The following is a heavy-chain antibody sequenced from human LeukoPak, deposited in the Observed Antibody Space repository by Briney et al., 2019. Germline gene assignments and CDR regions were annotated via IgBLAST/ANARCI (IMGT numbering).Heavy chain of an antibody. CDR2: IYHSGST. Sequence: PSETLSLTCTVSGGSISSGGYYWRWIRQPPGKGLEWIGYIYHSGSTYYNPSLKSRVTISVDRSKNQFSLKLSSVTAADTAVCYCARVRVPAAHYNWFDPWGQGTLVTVSS. CDR3: ARVRVPAAHYNWFDP. CDR1: GGSISSGGYY. J-gene: IGHJ5*02. D-gene: IGHD2-2*01. V-gene: IGHV4-30-2*01.